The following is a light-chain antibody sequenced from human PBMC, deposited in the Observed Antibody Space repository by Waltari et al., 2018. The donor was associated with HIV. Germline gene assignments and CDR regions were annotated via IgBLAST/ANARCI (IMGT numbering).Light chain of an antibody. J-gene: IGKJ4*01. V-gene: IGKV3-20*01. CDR1: QSVRSAS. Sequence: EIVLTQSPGTLSLSPAERATLSCRASQSVRSASLAWYQQKPGQAPRLLIYGASSRAPGIPDRFSGSGAVTDFILTISRLQPEDCAVYYCQQYAASPLTFGGGTKVEIK. CDR2: GAS. CDR3: QQYAASPLT.